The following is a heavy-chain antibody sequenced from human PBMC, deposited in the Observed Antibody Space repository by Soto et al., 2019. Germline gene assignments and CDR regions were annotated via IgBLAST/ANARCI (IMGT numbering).Heavy chain of an antibody. CDR1: GFTFSSYS. CDR2: ISSSSSYI. V-gene: IGHV3-21*01. CDR3: ARDSRALRYFDPYYDYYGMDV. D-gene: IGHD3-9*01. J-gene: IGHJ6*02. Sequence: EVQLVESGGGLVKPGGSLRLSCAASGFTFSSYSMNWVRQAPGKGLEWVSSISSSSSYIYYADSVKGRFTISRDNAKNSLYLQMNSLRAEDTAVYYCARDSRALRYFDPYYDYYGMDVWGQGTTVTVSS.